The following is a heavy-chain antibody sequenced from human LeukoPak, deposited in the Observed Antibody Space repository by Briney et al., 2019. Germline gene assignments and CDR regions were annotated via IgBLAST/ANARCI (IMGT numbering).Heavy chain of an antibody. D-gene: IGHD6-6*01. V-gene: IGHV3-23*01. CDR3: AKIGIAALDFDY. J-gene: IGHJ4*02. Sequence: GGTLRLSCEVSGFTFNSYVMSWVRRAPGKGLEWVSSFNGRGGYTFYADSVKGRFTISRDNSKNTLYLQMNSLRAEDTAVYYCAKIGIAALDFDYWGQGTLVTVSS. CDR1: GFTFNSYV. CDR2: FNGRGGYT.